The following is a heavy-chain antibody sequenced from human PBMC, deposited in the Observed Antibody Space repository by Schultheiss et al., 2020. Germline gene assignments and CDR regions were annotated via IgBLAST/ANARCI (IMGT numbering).Heavy chain of an antibody. D-gene: IGHD1-26*01. CDR1: GGSISTGGYF. CDR2: IYNSGST. J-gene: IGHJ4*02. V-gene: IGHV4-31*03. Sequence: LRLSCTVSGGSISTGGYFWSWIRQRPGKGLEWIGYIYNSGSTYSNPSLKSRVTMSVDTSKNQFSLKLSSVTAADTALYYCARTSYSGNYFFDYWGQG. CDR3: ARTSYSGNYFFDY.